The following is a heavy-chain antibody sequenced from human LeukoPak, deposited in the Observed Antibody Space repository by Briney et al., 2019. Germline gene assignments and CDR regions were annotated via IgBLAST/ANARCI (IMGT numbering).Heavy chain of an antibody. CDR2: INHSGST. CDR1: GGSFSGYY. Sequence: SETLSLTCAVYGGSFSGYYWSWIRQPPGKGLEWIGEINHSGSTNYNPSLKSRVTISVDTSKNQFSLKLSSVTAADTAVYYCASNALHHDILTGYERVFDYWGQGTLVTVSS. CDR3: ASNALHHDILTGYERVFDY. J-gene: IGHJ4*02. D-gene: IGHD3-9*01. V-gene: IGHV4-34*01.